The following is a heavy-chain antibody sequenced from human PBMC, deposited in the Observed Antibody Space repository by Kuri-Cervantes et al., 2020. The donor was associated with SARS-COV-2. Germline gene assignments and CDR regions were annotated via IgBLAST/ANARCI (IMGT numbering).Heavy chain of an antibody. CDR3: AKDTAYNWGSPRIDY. D-gene: IGHD7-27*01. CDR1: GYTFTSYD. Sequence: SVKVSCKASGYTFTSYDINWVRQATGQGLEWMGGIIPIFGIANYAQKFQGRVTITADKSTSTAYMELSSLRTEDTAFYYCAKDTAYNWGSPRIDYWGQGTLVTVSS. J-gene: IGHJ4*02. CDR2: IIPIFGIA. V-gene: IGHV1-69*10.